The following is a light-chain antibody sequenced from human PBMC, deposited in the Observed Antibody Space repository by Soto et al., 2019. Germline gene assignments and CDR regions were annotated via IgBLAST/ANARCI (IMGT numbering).Light chain of an antibody. Sequence: QSALAQPASVSGSPGQSIAISCTGTSSDVGRYNYVSWFQQHPGKAPKLMIYDVSNRPSGVSDRFSGSKSGNTASLTISGLQAEDEADYYCSSNTSSNTFVFGTGTKLTVL. V-gene: IGLV2-14*01. CDR1: SSDVGRYNY. CDR3: SSNTSSNTFV. J-gene: IGLJ1*01. CDR2: DVS.